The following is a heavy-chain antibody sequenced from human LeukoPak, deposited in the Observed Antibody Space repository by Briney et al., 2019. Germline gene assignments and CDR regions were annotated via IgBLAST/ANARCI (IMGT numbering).Heavy chain of an antibody. CDR2: IYPSDSDT. Sequence: RGESLEISCKCSGFLFSNYWIAWVRQMPGQGLEWMGIIYPSDSDTRYSPSFQGQVTTSADKAISTAYLQWSGLKASDTAIYYCALSQGYHGDPLDYYFYMDVWGKGTTVTVSS. CDR1: GFLFSNYW. D-gene: IGHD4-17*01. CDR3: ALSQGYHGDPLDYYFYMDV. J-gene: IGHJ6*03. V-gene: IGHV5-51*01.